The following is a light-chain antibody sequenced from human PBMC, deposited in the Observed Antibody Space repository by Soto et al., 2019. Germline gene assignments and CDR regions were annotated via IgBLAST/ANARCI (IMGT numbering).Light chain of an antibody. J-gene: IGKJ1*01. CDR2: DAS. CDR3: QQYNSYRT. V-gene: IGKV1-5*01. Sequence: DIQMTQSPSTLSAYVGDRVTITCRASQIISSWLACYQQKPGKASKLLIYDASSLESGVPSRFSGSGSGTEFTLTISSLQPDDFATYYCQQYNSYRTFGQGTNVDI. CDR1: QIISSW.